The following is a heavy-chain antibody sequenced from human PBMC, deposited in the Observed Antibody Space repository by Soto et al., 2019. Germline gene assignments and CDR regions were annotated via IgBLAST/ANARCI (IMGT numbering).Heavy chain of an antibody. CDR1: GFTFSTYT. CDR3: AKARCSTTNCYVPDY. CDR2: ISGSGGSP. J-gene: IGHJ4*02. V-gene: IGHV3-23*01. D-gene: IGHD2-2*01. Sequence: EVQLLESGGGLVQPGGSLRLSCVASGFTFSTYTMSWVRQAPGKGLEWVSVISGSGGSPSYADSVQGRFSISRENHNKTLYLQMNSLRGEDTAMYYCAKARCSTTNCYVPDYWGQGTLVTVSS.